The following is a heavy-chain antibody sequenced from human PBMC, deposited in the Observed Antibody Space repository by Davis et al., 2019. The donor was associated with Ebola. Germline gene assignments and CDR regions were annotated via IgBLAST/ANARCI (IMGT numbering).Heavy chain of an antibody. D-gene: IGHD6-13*01. Sequence: GESLKISCAASRFTFSSYAMSWVRQAPGKGLEWVSGISGVGGSTDYADSVKGRFTISRDNSMNTLYLQMNSLRAEDTAVYYCAKQTGYSSSWYWDYWGQGTLVTVSS. V-gene: IGHV3-23*01. CDR1: RFTFSSYA. J-gene: IGHJ4*02. CDR2: ISGVGGST. CDR3: AKQTGYSSSWYWDY.